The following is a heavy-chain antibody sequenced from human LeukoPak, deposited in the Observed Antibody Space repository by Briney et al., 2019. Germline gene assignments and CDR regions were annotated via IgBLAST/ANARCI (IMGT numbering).Heavy chain of an antibody. V-gene: IGHV1-69*05. CDR1: GGTFSSYA. D-gene: IGHD3-22*01. J-gene: IGHJ5*02. CDR2: IIPILGTA. CDR3: ARVLYDSSGYYGYKYNWFDP. Sequence: SVKVSCKASGGTFSSYAISWVRQAPGQGLEWMGGIIPILGTANYAQKFQGRVTITTDESTSTAYMELSSLRSEDTAVYYCARVLYDSSGYYGYKYNWFDPWGQGTLVTVSS.